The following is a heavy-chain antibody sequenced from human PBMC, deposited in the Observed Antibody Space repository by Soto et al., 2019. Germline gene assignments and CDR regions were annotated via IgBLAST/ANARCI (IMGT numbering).Heavy chain of an antibody. CDR1: GGSISSSSYY. CDR2: IYYSGST. CDR3: AIRRDGSYLDY. J-gene: IGHJ4*02. Sequence: PSETLSLTCTVSGGSISSSSYYWGWIRQPPGKGLEWIGSIYYSGSTYYNPSLKSRVTISVDTSKNQFSLKLSSVTAADTAVYYCAIRRDGSYLDYWGQGTLVTVSS. V-gene: IGHV4-39*07. D-gene: IGHD1-26*01.